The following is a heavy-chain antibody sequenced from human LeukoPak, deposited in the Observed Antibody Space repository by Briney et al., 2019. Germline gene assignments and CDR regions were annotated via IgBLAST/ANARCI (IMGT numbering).Heavy chain of an antibody. CDR2: IYHSGST. CDR3: ARARSAFDI. Sequence: SETLSLTCAVSGGSISSGGYSWSWLRQPPGKGLEWIGYIYHSGSTYYNPSLKSRVTISVDRSKNQFSLKLSSVTAADTAVYYCARARSAFDIWGQGTMVTVSS. V-gene: IGHV4-30-2*01. J-gene: IGHJ3*02. CDR1: GGSISSGGYS.